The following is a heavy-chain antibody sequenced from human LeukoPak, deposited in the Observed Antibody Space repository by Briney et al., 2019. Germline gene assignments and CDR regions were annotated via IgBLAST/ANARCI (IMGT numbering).Heavy chain of an antibody. CDR1: GYTFTSYD. J-gene: IGHJ5*02. CDR2: MNPNSGNT. Sequence: GASVKVSCKASGYTFTSYDINWVRQATGQGLEWMGWMNPNSGNTGYAQKFQGRVTMTRNTSISTAYMELSSLRSEDTAVYYCARGPLVLLWFGEFSNWFDPWGQGTLVTVSS. V-gene: IGHV1-8*01. D-gene: IGHD3-10*01. CDR3: ARGPLVLLWFGEFSNWFDP.